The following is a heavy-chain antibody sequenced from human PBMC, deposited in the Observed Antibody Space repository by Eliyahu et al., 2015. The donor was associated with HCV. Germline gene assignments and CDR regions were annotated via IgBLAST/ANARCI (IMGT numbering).Heavy chain of an antibody. Sequence: WIRQPPGKGLDWIGYIHYSGSTNSNPSLKSRVTMSVDTSKNQFSLNLTSVTAADTAVYFCASGGGGIAVAGTGGWFDPWGQGTLVTVSS. CDR3: ASGGGGIAVAGTGGWFDP. V-gene: IGHV4-59*01. D-gene: IGHD6-19*01. CDR2: IHYSGST. J-gene: IGHJ5*02.